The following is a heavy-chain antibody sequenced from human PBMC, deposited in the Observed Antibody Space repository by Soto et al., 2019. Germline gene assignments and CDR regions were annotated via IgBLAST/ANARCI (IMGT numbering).Heavy chain of an antibody. CDR2: TYSGGNT. J-gene: IGHJ1*01. D-gene: IGHD4-17*01. V-gene: IGHV3-66*01. Sequence: EVQRVESGGGLVQPGGSLRLSCAASGFTVSNNYMSWVRQSPGKGLECVSLTYSGGNTKYADSVQGRFTISRDSSTNTLFRQMNSLRAEETAMFYCEAFLPTVQTLFQLWGQSTLVMVSS. CDR1: GFTVSNNY. CDR3: EAFLPTVQTLFQL.